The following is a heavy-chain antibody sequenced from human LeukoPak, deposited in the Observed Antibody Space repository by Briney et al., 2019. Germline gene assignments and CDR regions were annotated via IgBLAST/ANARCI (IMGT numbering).Heavy chain of an antibody. CDR2: INHSGST. J-gene: IGHJ4*02. CDR3: ARGKDSSSDY. V-gene: IGHV4-34*01. Sequence: SETLSLTCAVYGGSFSGYYWSWIRQPPGKGLEWIGEINHSGSTNYNPSLKSRVTISVDTSKNQFSLKLSSVTAADTAVYYCARGKDSSSDYWGQGTLVAVSS. D-gene: IGHD5-18*01. CDR1: GGSFSGYY.